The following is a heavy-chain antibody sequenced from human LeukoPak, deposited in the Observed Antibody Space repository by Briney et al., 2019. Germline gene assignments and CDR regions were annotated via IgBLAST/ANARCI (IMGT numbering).Heavy chain of an antibody. D-gene: IGHD1-1*01. J-gene: IGHJ4*02. Sequence: PGRSLRLSCAASGFPFSSYWMSWVRQAPGKGLEWVANIKQDGSDKYYVDSVKGRFTISRDNAKNSLYLQLNSLRADDTAVYYCARLTGTTGFDYWGQGTLVTVSS. CDR3: ARLTGTTGFDY. CDR1: GFPFSSYW. CDR2: IKQDGSDK. V-gene: IGHV3-7*01.